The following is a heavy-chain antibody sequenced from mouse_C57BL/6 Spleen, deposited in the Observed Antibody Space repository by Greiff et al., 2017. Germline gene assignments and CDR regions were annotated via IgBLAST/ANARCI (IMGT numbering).Heavy chain of an antibody. J-gene: IGHJ4*01. CDR2: IRNKANNPAT. Sequence: EVKLEESGGGLVQPGGSMKLSCAASGFTFSDAWMDWVRQSPEKGLEWVAEIRNKANNPATYYAESVKGRFTISRDDSKSSVYLQMNSLRAKDTGIYYCTSSLYYRIYYDAMDYWGQGTSVTVSS. D-gene: IGHD2-12*01. CDR1: GFTFSDAW. CDR3: TSSLYYRIYYDAMDY. V-gene: IGHV6-6*01.